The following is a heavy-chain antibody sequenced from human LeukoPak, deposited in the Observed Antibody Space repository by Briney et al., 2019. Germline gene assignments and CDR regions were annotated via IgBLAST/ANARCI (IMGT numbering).Heavy chain of an antibody. Sequence: GGSLRFSCAASGFTFSSYGMHWVRQAPGKGLEWVAVLSYDGSNKYYADSVKGRFTISRDISKNTLYLQMNSLRAEDTAVYYCAKDTAMEEYYYYYYGLDVWGQGTTVTVSS. D-gene: IGHD5-18*01. CDR3: AKDTAMEEYYYYYYGLDV. CDR1: GFTFSSYG. J-gene: IGHJ6*02. V-gene: IGHV3-30*18. CDR2: LSYDGSNK.